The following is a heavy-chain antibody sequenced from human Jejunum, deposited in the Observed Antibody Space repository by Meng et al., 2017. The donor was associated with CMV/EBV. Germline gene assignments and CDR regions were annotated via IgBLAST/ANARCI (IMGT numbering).Heavy chain of an antibody. Sequence: QVQRGPFGPEVKKAGGSVKVSCPAAGYTFTSSSMNWVRHAPGQGREWMGWINITTGNPTYAQGFTGRFVFSLDTSVSTAYLQIDSLKADDTAVYYCARGNGWRFDYWGQGTLVTVSS. D-gene: IGHD6-19*01. J-gene: IGHJ4*02. CDR2: INITTGNP. V-gene: IGHV7-4-1*01. CDR3: ARGNGWRFDY. CDR1: GYTFTSSS.